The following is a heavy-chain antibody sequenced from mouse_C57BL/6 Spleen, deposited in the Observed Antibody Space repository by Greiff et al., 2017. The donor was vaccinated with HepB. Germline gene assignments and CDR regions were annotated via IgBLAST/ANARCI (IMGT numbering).Heavy chain of an antibody. CDR3: ARLVCRGYFDV. V-gene: IGHV1-69*01. D-gene: IGHD1-1*02. CDR2: IDPSDSYT. J-gene: IGHJ1*03. CDR1: GYTFTSYW. Sequence: QVQLQQSGAELVMPGASVKLSCKASGYTFTSYWMHWVKQRPGQGLEWIGEIDPSDSYTNYNQKFKGKSTLTVDKSSSTAYMQLSSLTSEDSAVYYCARLVCRGYFDVWGTGTTVTVSS.